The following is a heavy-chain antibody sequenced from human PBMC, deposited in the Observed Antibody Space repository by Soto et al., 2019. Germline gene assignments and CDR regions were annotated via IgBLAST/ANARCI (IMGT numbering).Heavy chain of an antibody. J-gene: IGHJ4*02. Sequence: QVQLVESGGGVVQPGRSLRLSCAASGFTFSSYGMHWVRQAPGKGLEWVAVISYDGSNKYYADSVKGRFTISRDNSKNTLYLQMNSLRAEDTAVYYCAPGGSKQQLLLSQGVLTWGQGTLVTVSS. D-gene: IGHD6-13*01. CDR2: ISYDGSNK. CDR1: GFTFSSYG. V-gene: IGHV3-30*03. CDR3: APGGSKQQLLLSQGVLT.